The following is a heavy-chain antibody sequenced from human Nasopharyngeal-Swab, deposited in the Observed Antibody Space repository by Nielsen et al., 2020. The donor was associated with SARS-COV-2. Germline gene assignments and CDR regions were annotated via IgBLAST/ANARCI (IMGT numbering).Heavy chain of an antibody. CDR3: AKVPSGWYSALWY. D-gene: IGHD6-19*01. CDR2: ISGSGGST. Sequence: GESLKISCAASGFTFSSYAMSWVRQAPGKGLEWVSAISGSGGSTYYADSVKGRFTISRDNSKNTLYLQTNSLRAEDTAVYYCAKVPSGWYSALWYWGQGTLVTVSS. V-gene: IGHV3-23*01. J-gene: IGHJ4*02. CDR1: GFTFSSYA.